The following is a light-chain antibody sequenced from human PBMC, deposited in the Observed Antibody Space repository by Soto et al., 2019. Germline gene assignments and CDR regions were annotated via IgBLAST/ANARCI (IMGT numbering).Light chain of an antibody. Sequence: DIEMTQSPSTLSASVEDRVTITCRASQTIRRWLAWYQQRPGKAPKVLIYDASTLESGDPARFSGSGSETEFTLTISSLQPEDSATYYCQHYNSDPWTFGQGTKVEIK. J-gene: IGKJ1*01. CDR2: DAS. V-gene: IGKV1-5*01. CDR3: QHYNSDPWT. CDR1: QTIRRW.